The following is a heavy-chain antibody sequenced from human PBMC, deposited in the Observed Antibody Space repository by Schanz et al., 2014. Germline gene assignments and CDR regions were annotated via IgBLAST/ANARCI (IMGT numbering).Heavy chain of an antibody. D-gene: IGHD2-8*01. J-gene: IGHJ3*02. CDR1: GFTFSNSW. CDR3: ARDMLRRYGALEI. CDR2: INTDGSEK. V-gene: IGHV3-7*03. Sequence: QLVESGGGLVQPGGSLRLSCAASGFTFSNSWMTWVRQAPGKRLEWVANINTDGSEKYSLDSVKGRFTISRDNAKNSLFLQMNSLRAEDTAKYYCARDMLRRYGALEIWGRGTMVTVSS.